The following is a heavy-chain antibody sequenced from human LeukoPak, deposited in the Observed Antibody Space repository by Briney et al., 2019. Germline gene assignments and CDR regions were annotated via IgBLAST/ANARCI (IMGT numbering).Heavy chain of an antibody. CDR1: GYTFTGYY. J-gene: IGHJ4*02. Sequence: ASVKVSCKASGYTFTGYYMHWVRQAPGQGLEWMGWINPNSGGTNYAQKFQGRDTMTRDTSISTAYMELSRLRSDDTAVYYCARDRVTAETGLDYWGQGTLVTVSS. CDR2: INPNSGGT. CDR3: ARDRVTAETGLDY. V-gene: IGHV1-2*02. D-gene: IGHD6-13*01.